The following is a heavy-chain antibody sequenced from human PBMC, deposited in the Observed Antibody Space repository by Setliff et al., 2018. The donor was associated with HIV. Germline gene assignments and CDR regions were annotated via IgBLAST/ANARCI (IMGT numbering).Heavy chain of an antibody. V-gene: IGHV4-59*01. D-gene: IGHD2-8*02. J-gene: IGHJ6*03. CDR1: GGSISSYY. CDR2: IYYSGST. CDR3: ARVSITYWYSIPRDYYYYMDV. Sequence: PSGTLSLTCTVSGGSISSYYWSWIRQPPGKGLEWIGYIYYSGSTNYNPSLKSRVTISVDTSKNQFSLKLSSVTAADTAVYYCARVSITYWYSIPRDYYYYMDVWGEGTTVTVSS.